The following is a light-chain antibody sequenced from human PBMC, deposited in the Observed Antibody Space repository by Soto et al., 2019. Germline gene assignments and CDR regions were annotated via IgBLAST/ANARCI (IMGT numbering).Light chain of an antibody. CDR3: QQRSNWPPA. CDR2: DAS. Sequence: EIVLTQSPATLSLSPGERATLSCRASQSVSSYLAWYQQKPGQAPRLLIYDASNRATGIPDRFSGSGSGTDLPITISSLEPQDFAVYYCQQRSNWPPAFGQGTKVEIK. CDR1: QSVSSY. V-gene: IGKV3-11*01. J-gene: IGKJ1*01.